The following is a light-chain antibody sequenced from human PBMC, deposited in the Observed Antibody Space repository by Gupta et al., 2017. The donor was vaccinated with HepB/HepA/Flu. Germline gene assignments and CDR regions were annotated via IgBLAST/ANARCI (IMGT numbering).Light chain of an antibody. CDR2: LGS. V-gene: IGKV2-28*01. CDR3: MQALQTL. CDR1: QSLLHSNGYNY. Sequence: DIVMTQSPLSLPVTPGEPASISCRSSQSLLHSNGYNYLDWYLQKPGPSPQLLIYLGSNRASGVPDRFSGGGSGTDFTLKISRVEAEDVGVYYCMQALQTLFGQGTKLEIK. J-gene: IGKJ2*01.